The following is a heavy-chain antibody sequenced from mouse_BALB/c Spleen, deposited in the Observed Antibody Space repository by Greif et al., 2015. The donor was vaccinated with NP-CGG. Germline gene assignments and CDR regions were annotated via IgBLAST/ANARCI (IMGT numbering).Heavy chain of an antibody. CDR1: GYTFTSYT. J-gene: IGHJ3*01. CDR2: INPSSGYT. V-gene: IGHV1-4*01. D-gene: IGHD2-4*01. CDR3: ARLYYDYDGGFAY. Sequence: VQLVESGAELARPGASVKMSCKASGYTFTSYTMHWVKQRPGQGLEWIGYINPSSGYTNYNQKFKDKATLTADKSSSTAYMQLNSLTSEDSAVYYCARLYYDYDGGFAYWGQGTLVTVSA.